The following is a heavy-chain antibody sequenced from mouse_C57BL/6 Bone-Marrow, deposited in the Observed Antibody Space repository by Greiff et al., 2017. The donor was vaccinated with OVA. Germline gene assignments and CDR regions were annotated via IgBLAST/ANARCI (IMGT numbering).Heavy chain of an antibody. CDR2: INPGSGGT. CDR3: ARSGQLRLLFAY. D-gene: IGHD3-2*02. J-gene: IGHJ3*01. CDR1: GYAFTNYL. Sequence: VQLQQSGAELVRPGTSVKVSCKASGYAFTNYLIEWVKQRPGQGLEWIGVINPGSGGTNYNEKFKGKATLTADKSSSTAYMQLSSLTSEDSAVYVCARSGQLRLLFAYWGQGTLVTVSA. V-gene: IGHV1-54*01.